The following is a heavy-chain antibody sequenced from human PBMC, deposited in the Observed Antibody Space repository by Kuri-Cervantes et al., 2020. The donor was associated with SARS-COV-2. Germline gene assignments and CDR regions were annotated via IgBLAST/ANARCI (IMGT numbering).Heavy chain of an antibody. D-gene: IGHD5-18*01. J-gene: IGHJ4*02. V-gene: IGHV4-39*01. CDR3: ARHTRGYSYGYPEFDY. CDR2: MYYSGST. CDR1: GGSISSSSYY. Sequence: SETLSLTCTVSGGSISSSSYYWGWLRQPQGKGLEWIGSMYYSGSTYHNPSLTSRVTISGDTSKNQFSLRLSTVTAADTAVYYCARHTRGYSYGYPEFDYWGQGTLVTVSS.